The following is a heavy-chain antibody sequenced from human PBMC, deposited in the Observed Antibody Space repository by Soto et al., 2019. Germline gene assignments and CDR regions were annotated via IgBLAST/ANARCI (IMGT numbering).Heavy chain of an antibody. CDR3: ARGVIAAAGTGYFDY. Sequence: SETLSLTCTVSGASISTYYWSWIRQPPGKGLEWIGYIFYTGSTNYSPSLKNRVTISVDTSKSQFSLKLSSVTAADTAVYYCARGVIAAAGTGYFDYWGPGILVTVYS. J-gene: IGHJ4*02. CDR1: GASISTYY. V-gene: IGHV4-59*01. CDR2: IFYTGST. D-gene: IGHD6-13*01.